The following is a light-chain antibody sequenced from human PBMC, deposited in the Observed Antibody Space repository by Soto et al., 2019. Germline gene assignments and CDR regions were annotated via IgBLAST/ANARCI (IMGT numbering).Light chain of an antibody. CDR1: QSMSSY. J-gene: IGKJ3*01. V-gene: IGKV1-39*01. Sequence: DSQMTQSPSSLSASVGDRVTITCRASQSMSSYLNWYQQKPGKAPKLLIYAASSLQSGVPSRFSGSGSGTDFTLTISSLQPEDFATYYCQQSYSTPFTFGPGTKVDIK. CDR2: AAS. CDR3: QQSYSTPFT.